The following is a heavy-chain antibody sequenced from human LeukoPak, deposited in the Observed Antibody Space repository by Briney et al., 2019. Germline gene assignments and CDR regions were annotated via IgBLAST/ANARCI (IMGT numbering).Heavy chain of an antibody. CDR3: AREGVYCSSTSCYGFGWFDP. CDR1: GYTVTSYD. Sequence: ASVKVSCKASGYTVTSYDINWVRQATGQGLEWMGWMNPNSGNTGYAQKFQGRVTMTRNTSISTAYMELSSLRSEDTAVYYCAREGVYCSSTSCYGFGWFDPWGQGTLVTVSS. CDR2: MNPNSGNT. J-gene: IGHJ5*02. V-gene: IGHV1-8*01. D-gene: IGHD2-2*01.